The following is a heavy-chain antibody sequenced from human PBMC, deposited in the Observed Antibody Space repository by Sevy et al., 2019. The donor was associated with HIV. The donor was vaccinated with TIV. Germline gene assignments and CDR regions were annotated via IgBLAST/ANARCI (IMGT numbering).Heavy chain of an antibody. Sequence: ASVKVSCKVSGNTLSELSIHWVRQAPGKGLEWMGGFDEDGEILYAQKFQDRAIMTEDISTDTAYMELSSLRSEDTAVYYCATPIVVGRDYWGQGTLVTVSS. CDR1: GNTLSELS. V-gene: IGHV1-24*01. D-gene: IGHD2-21*01. CDR2: FDEDGEI. CDR3: ATPIVVGRDY. J-gene: IGHJ4*02.